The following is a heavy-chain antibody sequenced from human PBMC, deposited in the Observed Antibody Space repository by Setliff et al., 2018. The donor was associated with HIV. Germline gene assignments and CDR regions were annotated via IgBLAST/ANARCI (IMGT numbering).Heavy chain of an antibody. D-gene: IGHD2-2*01. V-gene: IGHV4-4*07. J-gene: IGHJ4*02. CDR2: IYTGGRT. CDR3: ARDRMPMASWVPDK. Sequence: PSETLSLTCTVSDDSTSSNYWSWIRQSAGKGLERVGRIYTGGRTNYNPSLKGRVTMSVDTSKNQFSLNLSSVTAADTAVYYCARDRMPMASWVPDKWGQGTLVTVSS. CDR1: DDSTSSNY.